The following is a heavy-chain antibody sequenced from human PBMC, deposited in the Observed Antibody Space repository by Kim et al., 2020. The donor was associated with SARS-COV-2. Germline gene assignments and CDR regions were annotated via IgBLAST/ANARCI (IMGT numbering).Heavy chain of an antibody. CDR1: GFTFSSYS. J-gene: IGHJ4*02. Sequence: GGSLRLSCAASGFTFSSYSMNWVRQAPGKGLEWVSYISSSSSTIYYADSVKGRFTISRDNAKNSLYLQMNSLRAEDTAVYYCARDRGCSGGSCYKFDYWGQGTLVTVSS. CDR3: ARDRGCSGGSCYKFDY. D-gene: IGHD2-15*01. V-gene: IGHV3-48*04. CDR2: ISSSSSTI.